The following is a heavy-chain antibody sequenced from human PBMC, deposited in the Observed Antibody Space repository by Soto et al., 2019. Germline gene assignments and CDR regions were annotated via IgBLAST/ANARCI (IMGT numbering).Heavy chain of an antibody. CDR2: ISYDGSNK. D-gene: IGHD4-17*01. V-gene: IGHV3-30*18. J-gene: IGHJ4*02. Sequence: QVQLVESGGGVVQPGRSLRLSCAASGFIFSSYGMHWVRQAPGKGLEWVAVISYDGSNKYYADSVKGRFTISRDNSKNTLYLQMNSLRAEDTGVYHCAKDLYGDDEYYFDYWGQGTMVTVSS. CDR1: GFIFSSYG. CDR3: AKDLYGDDEYYFDY.